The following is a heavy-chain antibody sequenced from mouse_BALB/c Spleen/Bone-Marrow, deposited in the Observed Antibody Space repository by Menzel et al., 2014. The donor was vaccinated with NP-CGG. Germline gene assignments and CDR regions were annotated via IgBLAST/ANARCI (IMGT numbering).Heavy chain of an antibody. Sequence: EVQGVESGAELVKPGASVKLSCTASGFNIKDTYMHWVKQRPEQGLEWIGRIDPANGNTKYDPKFQGKATITADTSSNTAYLQLSSLKSEDTAVYYCAREGTTATWFFDVWAQGPRSPSPQ. CDR2: IDPANGNT. D-gene: IGHD1-2*01. CDR1: GFNIKDTY. V-gene: IGHV14-3*02. J-gene: IGHJ1*01. CDR3: AREGTTATWFFDV.